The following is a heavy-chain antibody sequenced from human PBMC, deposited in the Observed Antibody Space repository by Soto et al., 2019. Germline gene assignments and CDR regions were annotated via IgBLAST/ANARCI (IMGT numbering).Heavy chain of an antibody. CDR3: ARDQYSSGLDY. J-gene: IGHJ4*02. CDR2: IYYSGST. CDR1: GGSISSYY. Sequence: SETLSLTCTVSGGSISSYYWSWIRQPPGKGLEWIGYIYYSGSTNYNPSLKSRVTISVDTSKNQFSLKLSSVTAADTAVYYCARDQYSSGLDYWGQGTLVTVSS. D-gene: IGHD6-19*01. V-gene: IGHV4-59*01.